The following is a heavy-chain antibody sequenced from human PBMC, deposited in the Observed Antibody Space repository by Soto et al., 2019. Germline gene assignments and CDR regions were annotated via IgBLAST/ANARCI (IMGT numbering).Heavy chain of an antibody. CDR2: IKSKTDGGTT. V-gene: IGHV3-15*01. D-gene: IGHD2-2*01. CDR3: STFPIVPFDY. Sequence: EVQLVESGGGLVKPGGSLRVSCAASGFTFNNAWMSWVRQAPGKGLEWVGRIKSKTDGGTTDYGAPVKGRFTISRDDSRYTLYLQMISLKTEDTAVYYCSTFPIVPFDYWGHGTLVTVSS. CDR1: GFTFNNAW. J-gene: IGHJ4*01.